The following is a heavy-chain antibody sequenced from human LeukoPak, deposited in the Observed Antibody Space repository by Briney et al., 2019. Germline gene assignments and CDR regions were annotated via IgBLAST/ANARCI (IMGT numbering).Heavy chain of an antibody. CDR2: IDYSGST. CDR1: GGSISSYY. V-gene: IGHV4-59*01. D-gene: IGHD6-6*01. Sequence: SETLSLTCTVSGGSISSYYWSWIRQPPGKGLEWIGYIDYSGSTNYNPSLKSRVTISVDTSKNQFSLKLSSVTAADTAVYYCARRHVEYSSSSDPYYFDYWGQGTLVTVSS. J-gene: IGHJ4*02. CDR3: ARRHVEYSSSSDPYYFDY.